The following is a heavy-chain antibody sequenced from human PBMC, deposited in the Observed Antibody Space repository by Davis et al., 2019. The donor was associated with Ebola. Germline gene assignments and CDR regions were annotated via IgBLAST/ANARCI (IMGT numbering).Heavy chain of an antibody. CDR2: INSDGSST. CDR3: ARGWYCSSISCYVVY. D-gene: IGHD2-2*01. V-gene: IGHV3-74*01. J-gene: IGHJ4*02. CDR1: GFTFSSYW. Sequence: GESLKISCAASGFTFSSYWMHWVRQAPGKGLVWVSRINSDGSSTRYADSVKGRFTISRDNAKNTLYLQMNSLRAEDTAVYYCARGWYCSSISCYVVYWGQGTLVTVSS.